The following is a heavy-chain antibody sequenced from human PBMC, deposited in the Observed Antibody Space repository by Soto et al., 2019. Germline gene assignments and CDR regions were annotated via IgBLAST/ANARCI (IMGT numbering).Heavy chain of an antibody. J-gene: IGHJ6*02. CDR1: GYSFSNYW. CDR2: INPGDSES. Sequence: GESLKISCKASGYSFSNYWIGWVRQMPGKGLEWMAIINPGDSESRYSPSFQGQVTISADKSISTAYLQWNSLKASDTAMYYCATLRRYYYGMDVWGQGTTVTVSS. V-gene: IGHV5-51*01. CDR3: ATLRRYYYGMDV.